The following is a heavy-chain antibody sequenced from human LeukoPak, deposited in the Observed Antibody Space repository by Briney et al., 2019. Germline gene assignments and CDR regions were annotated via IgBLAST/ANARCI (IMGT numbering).Heavy chain of an antibody. Sequence: GGSLRLSCTASGLTFGDYAMSWFRQAPGKGLEWVSFIRSKAYGGTTEYAASVKGRFTISRDDSKSIAYLQMNSLKTEDTAVYCCTVGYDSSGYDDYWGQGTLVTVSS. CDR3: TVGYDSSGYDDY. D-gene: IGHD3-22*01. J-gene: IGHJ4*02. CDR2: IRSKAYGGTT. CDR1: GLTFGDYA. V-gene: IGHV3-49*03.